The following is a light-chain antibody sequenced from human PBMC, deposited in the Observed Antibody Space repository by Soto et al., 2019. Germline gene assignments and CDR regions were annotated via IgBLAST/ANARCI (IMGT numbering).Light chain of an antibody. CDR1: SGAVGGYNY. CDR3: TSFAGRNNLL. J-gene: IGLJ2*01. CDR2: QAT. Sequence: QSVLAQPPSASGSHGQSVTVSCTGISGAVGGYNYVSWYQQHPGKAPRLMIYQATKRPAGVPIRFSGSWSGNTASLTVSGLQPEDEADYFCTSFAGRNNLLFGGGTKLTVL. V-gene: IGLV2-8*01.